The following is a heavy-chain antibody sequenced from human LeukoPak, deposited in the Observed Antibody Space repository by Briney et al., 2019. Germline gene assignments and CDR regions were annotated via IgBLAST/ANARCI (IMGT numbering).Heavy chain of an antibody. CDR2: IYYSGST. CDR1: GGSISSYY. CDR3: ASTNYDILTGYYTDYYFDY. V-gene: IGHV4-59*08. D-gene: IGHD3-9*01. J-gene: IGHJ4*02. Sequence: SETLSLTCSVSGGSISSYYWSWIRQPPGKGLEWIGYIYYSGSTNYNPSLKSRVTISVDTSKNQFSLKLSSVTAADTAVYYCASTNYDILTGYYTDYYFDYWGQGTLVTVSS.